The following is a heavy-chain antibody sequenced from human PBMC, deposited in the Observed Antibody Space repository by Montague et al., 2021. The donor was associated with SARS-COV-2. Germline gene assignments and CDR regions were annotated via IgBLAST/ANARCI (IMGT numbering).Heavy chain of an antibody. J-gene: IGHJ4*02. Sequence: SETLSLTCTVSGGSVISDTYFWSWIRQPPGKGLEWIAYIYDSDTTNNXXXFWSRVSMSSDRSKNQFSLKLTSVTPADTAVYYCARAANILSGFHNHPFEYWGQGILVTVSS. CDR3: ARAANILSGFHNHPFEY. CDR2: IYDSDTT. V-gene: IGHV4-61*01. CDR1: GGSVISDTYF. D-gene: IGHD3-9*01.